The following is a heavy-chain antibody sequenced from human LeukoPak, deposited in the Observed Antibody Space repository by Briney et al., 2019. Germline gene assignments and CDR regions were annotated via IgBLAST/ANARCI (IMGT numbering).Heavy chain of an antibody. CDR2: INPNSGGT. D-gene: IGHD3-10*01. Sequence: GASVKVSCKASGYTFTGYYMHWVRQAPGQGLEWMGWINPNSGGTNYAQKFQGWVTMTRDTSISTAYMELSRLRSDDTAVYYCAGAYYYGSGSPYAFDIWGQGTMVTVSS. CDR1: GYTFTGYY. J-gene: IGHJ3*02. CDR3: AGAYYYGSGSPYAFDI. V-gene: IGHV1-2*04.